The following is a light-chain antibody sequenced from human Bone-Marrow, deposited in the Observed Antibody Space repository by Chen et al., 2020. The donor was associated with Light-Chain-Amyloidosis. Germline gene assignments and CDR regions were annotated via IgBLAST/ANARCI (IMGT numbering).Light chain of an antibody. J-gene: IGLJ3*02. V-gene: IGLV3-21*02. CDR2: DDS. CDR1: NIGSTS. CDR3: QVWDRSSDRPV. Sequence: SYVLTQPSSVSVAPGQTATIACGGNNIGSTSVHWYQQTPGQAPLLVVYDDSDRPSGIPERLSGSNSGNTANRTISRVEAGDEADYYWQVWDRSSDRPVFGGGTKLTVL.